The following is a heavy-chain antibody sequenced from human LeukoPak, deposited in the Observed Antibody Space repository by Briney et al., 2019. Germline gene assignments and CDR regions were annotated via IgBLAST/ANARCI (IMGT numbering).Heavy chain of an antibody. V-gene: IGHV3-30*02. J-gene: IGHJ4*02. CDR3: AKDHYGYYEGPDC. CDR1: GFIFSIYG. Sequence: GGSLRLSCVTSGFIFSIYGMHWVRQAPGKGLEWVAFIRYHGNYIYYADSVKGRFTISRDNSKNTMYLQMDSLRAEDTAIYYCAKDHYGYYEGPDCWGQGTLVTVSS. D-gene: IGHD4-17*01. CDR2: IRYHGNYI.